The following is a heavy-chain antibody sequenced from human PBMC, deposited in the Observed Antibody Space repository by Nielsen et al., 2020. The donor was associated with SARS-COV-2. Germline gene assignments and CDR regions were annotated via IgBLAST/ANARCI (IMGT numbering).Heavy chain of an antibody. CDR2: ISGSGGST. V-gene: IGHV3-23*01. J-gene: IGHJ6*02. D-gene: IGHD2-2*01. CDR1: GFTFSSYA. CDR3: ARELGYCSSTSCSTHYYYYYGMDV. Sequence: GESLKISCAASGFTFSSYAMSWVRQAPGKGLEWVSAISGSGGSTYYADSVKGRFTISRDNSKNTLYLQMNSLRAEDTAVYYCARELGYCSSTSCSTHYYYYYGMDVWGQGTTVTVSS.